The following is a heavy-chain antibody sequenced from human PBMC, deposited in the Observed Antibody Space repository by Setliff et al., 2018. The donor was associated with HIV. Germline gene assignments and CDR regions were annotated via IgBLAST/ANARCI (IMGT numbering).Heavy chain of an antibody. Sequence: PSETLSLTCAVYGGSFSGYYWSWIRQPPGKGLEWIGEINHSGSTNYNPSLKSRVTISVDTPKNQYSLSLRSVTAADTAVYYCARVREGFLAYDAFEIWGQGTMVTVSS. D-gene: IGHD3-3*01. CDR2: INHSGST. CDR3: ARVREGFLAYDAFEI. CDR1: GGSFSGYY. J-gene: IGHJ3*02. V-gene: IGHV4-34*01.